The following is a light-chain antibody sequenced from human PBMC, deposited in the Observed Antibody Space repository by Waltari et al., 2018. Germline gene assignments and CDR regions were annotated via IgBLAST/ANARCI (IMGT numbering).Light chain of an antibody. CDR2: AAF. CDR1: QSINRY. CDR3: QQSYRIPPT. J-gene: IGKJ3*01. V-gene: IGKV1-39*01. Sequence: DIQMTQSPSSLSASVGDRGTITCRASQSINRYLNWYQQRPGEAPKLLLYAAFSLQSGVPSRFRGSGSGTDFTLTIRSLQPEDFATYYCQQSYRIPPTFGPGTKVDIK.